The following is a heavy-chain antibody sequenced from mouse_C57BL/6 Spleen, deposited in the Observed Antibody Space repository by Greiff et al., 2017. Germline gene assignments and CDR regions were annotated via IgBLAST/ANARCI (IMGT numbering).Heavy chain of an antibody. CDR2: IYPGDGDT. J-gene: IGHJ2*01. Sequence: VQLQQSGAELVKPGASVKISCKASGYAFSSYWMNWVKQRPGKGLEWIGQIYPGDGDTNYNGKFKGKATLTADKSSSTAYMQLSSLTSEDSAVYFCARGGYDYDDDYWGQGTTLTVAS. CDR3: ARGGYDYDDDY. CDR1: GYAFSSYW. D-gene: IGHD2-4*01. V-gene: IGHV1-80*01.